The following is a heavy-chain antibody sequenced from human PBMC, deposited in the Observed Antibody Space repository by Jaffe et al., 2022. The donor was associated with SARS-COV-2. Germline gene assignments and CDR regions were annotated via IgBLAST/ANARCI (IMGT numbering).Heavy chain of an antibody. CDR1: GFTFSGSA. Sequence: EVQLVESGGGLVQPGGSLKLSCAASGFTFSGSAMHWVRQASGKGLEWVGRIRSKANSYATAYAASVKGRFTISRDDSKNTAYLQMNSLKTEDTAVYYCTRKAVTTGGGFDPWGQGTLVTVSS. CDR2: IRSKANSYAT. CDR3: TRKAVTTGGGFDP. V-gene: IGHV3-73*01. J-gene: IGHJ5*02. D-gene: IGHD4-17*01.